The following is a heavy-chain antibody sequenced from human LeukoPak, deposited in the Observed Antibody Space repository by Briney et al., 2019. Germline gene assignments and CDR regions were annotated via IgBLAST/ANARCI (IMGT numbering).Heavy chain of an antibody. CDR1: GYALTELS. CDR2: FDPEKGKT. V-gene: IGHV1-24*01. D-gene: IGHD1-26*01. J-gene: IGHJ4*02. CDR3: ALQKAGELTYDY. Sequence: ASVKASCKVSGYALTELSMHWVRQAPGKGLEWMGGFDPEKGKTIYAQKFQGRLTMTEDTSTDTAYMELGSLRSEDTAVYYCALQKAGELTYDYWGQGALVTVFS.